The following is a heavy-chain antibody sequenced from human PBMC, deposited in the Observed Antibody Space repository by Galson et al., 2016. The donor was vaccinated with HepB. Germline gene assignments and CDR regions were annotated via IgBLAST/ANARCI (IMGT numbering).Heavy chain of an antibody. Sequence: SLRLSCAASGFTFSSYWIYWVRQAPGKGLVWVSRINTDGSITTYADSVRGRFTISRDNARNTVSLQVNSLRAEDTAVYYCTRADFNRVASKVDSFDIWGQGTMVTVSS. CDR2: INTDGSIT. J-gene: IGHJ3*02. CDR1: GFTFSSYW. V-gene: IGHV3-74*01. CDR3: TRADFNRVASKVDSFDI. D-gene: IGHD3-3*01.